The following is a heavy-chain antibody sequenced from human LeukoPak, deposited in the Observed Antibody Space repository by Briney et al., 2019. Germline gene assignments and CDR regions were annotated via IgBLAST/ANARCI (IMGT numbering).Heavy chain of an antibody. D-gene: IGHD3-22*01. CDR1: GYTFSNYG. J-gene: IGHJ4*02. Sequence: GASVKVSCKASGYTFSNYGITWVRQAPGQGLEWMGWISAYNGNTNYAQKLQGRVTMTTDTSTSTAYMELRSLRSDDTAVYYCARDLGIYYDSSGYTNFDYWGQGTLVTVSS. CDR2: ISAYNGNT. CDR3: ARDLGIYYDSSGYTNFDY. V-gene: IGHV1-18*01.